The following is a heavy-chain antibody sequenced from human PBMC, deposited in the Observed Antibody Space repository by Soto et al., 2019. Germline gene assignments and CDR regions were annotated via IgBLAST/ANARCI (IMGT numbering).Heavy chain of an antibody. Sequence: EGQLAESGGGWVQPGRSLRLSCLASGFSFNDYAMHWVRQAPGKSLEWVSGLSWNGGHIGYADSVKGRFTISRDNAENSLHLQMDILRPEDTALYYCVKDIGKDCSSRSCNLSYYFDVWGKGTTVTVSS. D-gene: IGHD4-4*01. CDR1: GFSFNDYA. V-gene: IGHV3-9*01. CDR2: LSWNGGHI. CDR3: VKDIGKDCSSRSCNLSYYFDV. J-gene: IGHJ6*03.